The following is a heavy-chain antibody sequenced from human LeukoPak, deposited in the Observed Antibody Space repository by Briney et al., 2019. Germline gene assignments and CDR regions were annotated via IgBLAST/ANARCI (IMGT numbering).Heavy chain of an antibody. D-gene: IGHD5-12*01. CDR3: ARDAYSGYDSTDY. J-gene: IGHJ4*02. V-gene: IGHV3-66*01. Sequence: GSLRLSCAASGFTVSSNYMSWVRQAPGKGLEWVSVIYSGGSTHHADSVKGRFTISRDNSKNTLYLQMNSLRAEDTAVYYCARDAYSGYDSTDYWGQGTLVTVSS. CDR2: IYSGGST. CDR1: GFTVSSNY.